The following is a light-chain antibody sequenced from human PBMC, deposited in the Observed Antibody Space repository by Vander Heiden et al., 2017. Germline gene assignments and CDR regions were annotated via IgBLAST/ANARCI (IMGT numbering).Light chain of an antibody. CDR3: AAWDDSLSGWV. V-gene: IGLV1-44*01. Sequence: QSVLIQPPSASGTPGPRVTLSCSGSSSNIGSNTVNWYQQLPGTAPKLLIYSNNQRPSGVPDRFSGSKSGTSASLAISGLQSEDEADYYCAAWDDSLSGWVFGGGTKLTVL. CDR1: SSNIGSNT. CDR2: SNN. J-gene: IGLJ3*02.